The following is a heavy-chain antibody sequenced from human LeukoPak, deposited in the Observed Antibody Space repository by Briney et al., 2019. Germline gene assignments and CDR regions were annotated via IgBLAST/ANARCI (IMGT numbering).Heavy chain of an antibody. Sequence: GGSLRLSCAASGFTFSSYSMNWVRQAPGKGLEWVSSISSSSSYIYYADSVKGRFTISRDNAKNSLYLQMNSLRAEDTAVYYCARPGGYCSGGSCYSLWDTAMAASFDYWGQGTLATVSS. CDR3: ARPGGYCSGGSCYSLWDTAMAASFDY. CDR1: GFTFSSYS. V-gene: IGHV3-21*01. D-gene: IGHD2-15*01. J-gene: IGHJ4*02. CDR2: ISSSSSYI.